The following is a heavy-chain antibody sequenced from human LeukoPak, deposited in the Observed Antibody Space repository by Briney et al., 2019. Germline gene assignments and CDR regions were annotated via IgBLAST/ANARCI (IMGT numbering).Heavy chain of an antibody. CDR3: ATDLGAAAGSFDY. V-gene: IGHV1-24*01. D-gene: IGHD6-13*01. CDR2: FDPEDGET. J-gene: IGHJ4*02. CDR1: GYTLTELS. Sequence: ASVKVSRKVSGYTLTELSMHWVRQAPGKGLEWMGGFDPEDGETIYAQKFQGRVTMTEDTSTDTAYMELSSLRSEDTAVYYCATDLGAAAGSFDYWGQGTLVTVSS.